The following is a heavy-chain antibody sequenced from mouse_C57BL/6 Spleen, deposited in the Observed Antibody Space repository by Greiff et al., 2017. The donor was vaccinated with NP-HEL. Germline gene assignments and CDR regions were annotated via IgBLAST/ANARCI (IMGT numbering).Heavy chain of an antibody. Sequence: VQLQQPGAELVRPGASVKLSCKASGYTFTSYWMHWVKQRPGQGLEWIGMIHPNSGSTNYNEKFKSKATLTVDKSSSTAYMQLSSLTSEDSAVYYCARSPVNYFDYWGQGTTLTVSS. CDR1: GYTFTSYW. CDR2: IHPNSGST. CDR3: ARSPVNYFDY. J-gene: IGHJ2*01. V-gene: IGHV1-64*01.